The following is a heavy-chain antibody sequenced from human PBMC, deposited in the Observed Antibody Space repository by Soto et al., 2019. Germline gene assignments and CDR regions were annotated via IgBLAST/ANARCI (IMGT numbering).Heavy chain of an antibody. V-gene: IGHV1-3*01. CDR1: GFTFTSSA. CDR2: INVGSGNT. J-gene: IGHJ3*02. Sequence: GASVKVCCKASGFTFTSSAVHWVRQARGQRLECIGWINVGSGNTKYSQKFQGRVTITRDTSASTAYMELSSLRSEDTAVYYCASVNEHDAFDIWGQGTMVTVSS. CDR3: ASVNEHDAFDI.